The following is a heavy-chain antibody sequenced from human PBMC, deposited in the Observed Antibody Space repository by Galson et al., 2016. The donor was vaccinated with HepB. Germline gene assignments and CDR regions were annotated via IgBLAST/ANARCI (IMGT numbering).Heavy chain of an antibody. CDR2: IYLSGGT. D-gene: IGHD7-27*01. CDR3: AREGQSWGHFDY. CDR1: GDSISSTSW. Sequence: ETLSLTCAVSGDSISSTSWWTWVRQTPGKGLEWIGEIYLSGGTKYSPSLKSRVTIIADRSKNQFSLELTSVTAAGTAVYFCAREGQSWGHFDYWGQGSLVTVSS. V-gene: IGHV4-4*01. J-gene: IGHJ4*02.